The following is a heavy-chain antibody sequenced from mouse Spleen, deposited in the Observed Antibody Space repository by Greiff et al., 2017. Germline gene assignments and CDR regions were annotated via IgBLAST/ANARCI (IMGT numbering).Heavy chain of an antibody. V-gene: IGHV5-9-3*01. CDR1: GFTFSSYA. Sequence: EVQGVESGGGLVKPGGSLKLSCAASGFTFSSYAMSWVRQTPEKRLEWVATISSGGSYTYYPDSVKGRFTISRDNAKNTLYLQMSSLRSEDTAMYYCARHRDSSGSDYWGQGTTLTVSS. J-gene: IGHJ2*01. D-gene: IGHD3-2*01. CDR3: ARHRDSSGSDY. CDR2: ISSGGSYT.